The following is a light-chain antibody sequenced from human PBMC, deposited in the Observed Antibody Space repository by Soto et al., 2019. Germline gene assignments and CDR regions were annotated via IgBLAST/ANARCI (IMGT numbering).Light chain of an antibody. J-gene: IGLJ2*01. CDR2: DVT. CDR3: TSYAVSSTPVA. CDR1: SSDVGGYNF. Sequence: QSALTQPPSASGSPGQSVTISCTGASSDVGGYNFVSWYQHHPGKAPRLMIYDVTQRPSEVPDRFSGSKSGNTASLTVSGLQVDDEADYYCTSYAVSSTPVAFGGGTKVTVL. V-gene: IGLV2-8*01.